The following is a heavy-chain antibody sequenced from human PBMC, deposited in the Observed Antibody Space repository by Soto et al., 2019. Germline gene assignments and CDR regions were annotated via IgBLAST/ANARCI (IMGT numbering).Heavy chain of an antibody. J-gene: IGHJ5*02. D-gene: IGHD2-15*01. V-gene: IGHV4-34*01. CDR1: GGSFSGYY. Sequence: SETLSLTCAVYGGSFSGYYWSWIRQPPGKGLEWIGEINHSGSTNYNPSLKSRVTISVDTSKNQFSLKLSSVTAADTAVYYCARVVGSRFDPWGQGTLVTVSS. CDR3: ARVVGSRFDP. CDR2: INHSGST.